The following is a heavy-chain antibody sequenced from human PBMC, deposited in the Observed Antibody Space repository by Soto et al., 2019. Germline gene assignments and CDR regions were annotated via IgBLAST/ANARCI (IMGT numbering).Heavy chain of an antibody. V-gene: IGHV4-31*03. J-gene: IGHJ4*02. CDR2: IFYRGST. CDR1: GGSISRGYYY. CDR3: GLGDRYDKRGPYGE. D-gene: IGHD3-16*01. Sequence: SETLSRTCTVSGGSISRGYYYWGWILQRPGEGLEWVGYIFYRGSTFYNPSLKSRLTLSLDTSNNQFSLKLSSVTAADPSVYYWGLGDRYDKRGPYGEWGEGT.